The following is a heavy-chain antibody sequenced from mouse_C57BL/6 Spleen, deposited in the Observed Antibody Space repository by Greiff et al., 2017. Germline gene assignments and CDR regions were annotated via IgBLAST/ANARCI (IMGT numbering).Heavy chain of an antibody. Sequence: VQLQQPGAELVRPGSSVKLSCKASGYTFTSYWMHWVKQRPIQGLEWIGNIDPSDSETHYNQKFKDKATLTVDKSSSTAYMQLSSLTSEDSAVYYCARKDYGSSIDYWGQGTTLTVSS. CDR2: IDPSDSET. V-gene: IGHV1-52*01. CDR3: ARKDYGSSIDY. D-gene: IGHD1-1*01. CDR1: GYTFTSYW. J-gene: IGHJ2*01.